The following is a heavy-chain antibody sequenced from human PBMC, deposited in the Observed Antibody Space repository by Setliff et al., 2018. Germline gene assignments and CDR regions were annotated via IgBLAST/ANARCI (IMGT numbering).Heavy chain of an antibody. CDR2: INPNGDRT. D-gene: IGHD7-27*01. CDR1: GFTFTTFY. J-gene: IGHJ6*03. V-gene: IGHV1-46*01. Sequence: GPSVKVSCKTSGFTFTTFYIHWVRQAPGQGLEWMMMINPNGDRTTYAQKFQGRVTMTRDTSTSTVYMELSSLRSEDTAVYYCATDSIPLTGDLGPYYYYTDVWGKGTTVTVS. CDR3: ATDSIPLTGDLGPYYYYTDV.